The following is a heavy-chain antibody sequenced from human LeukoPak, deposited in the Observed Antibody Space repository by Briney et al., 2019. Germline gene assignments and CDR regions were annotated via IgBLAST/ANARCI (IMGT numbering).Heavy chain of an antibody. Sequence: PSETLSLTCTVSGGSISSSSYYWGWIRQPPGKGLEWIGSIYYSGSTYYNPSLKSRVTISVDTSKNQFSLKLSSVTAADTAVYYCARESIAAHLQLAYYYYMDVWGKGTTVTVSS. CDR3: ARESIAAHLQLAYYYYMDV. CDR2: IYYSGST. D-gene: IGHD6-6*01. V-gene: IGHV4-39*07. J-gene: IGHJ6*03. CDR1: GGSISSSSYY.